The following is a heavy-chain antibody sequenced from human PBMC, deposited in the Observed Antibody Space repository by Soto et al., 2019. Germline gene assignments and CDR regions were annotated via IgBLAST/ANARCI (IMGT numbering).Heavy chain of an antibody. CDR1: GGSVSNGDYY. D-gene: IGHD3-3*01. J-gene: IGHJ5*02. CDR2: IYYSGST. Sequence: SETLSLTCTVSGGSVSNGDYYWGWLRQPPGKGLEWIGYIYYSGSTYYNPSLKSRVTISVDTSKNQFSLKLSSVTAADTAVYYCARHITIFGVVTNKPNWFDPWGQGTLVTVSS. V-gene: IGHV4-30-4*01. CDR3: ARHITIFGVVTNKPNWFDP.